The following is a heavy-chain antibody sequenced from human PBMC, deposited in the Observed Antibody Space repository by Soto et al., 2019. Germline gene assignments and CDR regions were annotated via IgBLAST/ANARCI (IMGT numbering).Heavy chain of an antibody. CDR2: ISSNGGYT. CDR1: GGPFSGCA. V-gene: IGHV3-23*01. Sequence: GGSLRLSCAASGGPFSGCALSWFRQAPGGGLEWVSFISSNGGYTNYADSVKGRFSISRDNSNNMSYLQMSSLRAEDSAIYYCLTWSHKVLTGPDGYGMDVWGQGTTVTVSS. CDR3: LTWSHKVLTGPDGYGMDV. J-gene: IGHJ6*02. D-gene: IGHD3-9*01.